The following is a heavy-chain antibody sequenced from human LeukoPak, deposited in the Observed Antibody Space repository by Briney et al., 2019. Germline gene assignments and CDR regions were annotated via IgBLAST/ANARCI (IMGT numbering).Heavy chain of an antibody. CDR3: AGVEMAGAFDI. J-gene: IGHJ3*02. Sequence: SETLSLTCTVSGGSISSYYWSWIRQPPGKGLEWIGEINHSGSTNYNPSLKSRVTISVDTSKNQFSLKLSSVTAADTAVYYCAGVEMAGAFDIWGQGTMVTVSS. CDR1: GGSISSYY. V-gene: IGHV4-34*01. D-gene: IGHD5-24*01. CDR2: INHSGST.